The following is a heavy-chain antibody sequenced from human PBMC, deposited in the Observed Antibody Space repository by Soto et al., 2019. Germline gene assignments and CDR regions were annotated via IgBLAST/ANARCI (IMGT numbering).Heavy chain of an antibody. J-gene: IGHJ5*02. D-gene: IGHD3-3*01. Sequence: PGESLKISCKGSGYSFTSYWIGWVRQMPGKGLEWMGIIYPGDSETRYSPSFQGQVTISADKSIGTAYLQWSSLKASDTAMYYCARALTYYDFWSGSNWFDPWGQGTLVTVSS. CDR1: GYSFTSYW. V-gene: IGHV5-51*01. CDR3: ARALTYYDFWSGSNWFDP. CDR2: IYPGDSET.